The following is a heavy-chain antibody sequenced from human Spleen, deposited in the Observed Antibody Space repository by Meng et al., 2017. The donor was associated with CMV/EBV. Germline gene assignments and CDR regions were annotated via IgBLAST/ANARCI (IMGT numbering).Heavy chain of an antibody. CDR2: TYYRSKWYN. J-gene: IGHJ4*02. CDR3: ARTTASFDY. Sequence: CAISGDSVSNRGATWNWIRQSPSGGLEWLGRTYYRSKWYNDYAVSVKSRITINPDTSKNQFSLQLNSVTPEDSAMYYCARTTASFDYWGQGTLVTVSS. D-gene: IGHD1-1*01. CDR1: GDSVSNRGAT. V-gene: IGHV6-1*01.